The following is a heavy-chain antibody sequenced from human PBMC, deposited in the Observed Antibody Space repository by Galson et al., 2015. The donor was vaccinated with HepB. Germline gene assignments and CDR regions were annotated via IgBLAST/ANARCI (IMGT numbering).Heavy chain of an antibody. CDR3: ARETWGSTDS. J-gene: IGHJ4*02. CDR2: ISNDERKK. V-gene: IGHV3-30*04. D-gene: IGHD3-16*01. CDR1: GFTFATYA. Sequence: SLRLSCAASGFTFATYAMHWVRQAPGKGLECVAVISNDERKKHYADSVRGRFTISRDNSRNTLHLQMDSLRDEDTALYYCARETWGSTDSWGQGTLVTVSS.